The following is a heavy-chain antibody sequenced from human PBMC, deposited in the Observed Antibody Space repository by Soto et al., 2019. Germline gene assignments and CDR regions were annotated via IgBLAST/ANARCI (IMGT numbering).Heavy chain of an antibody. Sequence: QVQLVQSGAEVKKPGASVKVSCKTSGYTFAAFFIHWIRQAPGQGLEWMGWINPTSGATVSAQKFQDRVTMTRDTSISTAYMELRGLKSDDTAVYYCTRDPDYGDYWGYFSDYWGQGTPVSVSS. CDR2: INPTSGAT. CDR3: TRDPDYGDYWGYFSDY. D-gene: IGHD4-17*01. CDR1: GYTFAAFF. V-gene: IGHV1-2*02. J-gene: IGHJ4*02.